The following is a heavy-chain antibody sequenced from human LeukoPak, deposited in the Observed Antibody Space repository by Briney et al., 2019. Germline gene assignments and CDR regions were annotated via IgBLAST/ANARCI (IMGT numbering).Heavy chain of an antibody. CDR3: AGLSRIAAAVPGAFDI. V-gene: IGHV1-46*01. Sequence: GASVKVSCKASGYTFTSYYMHWVRQAPGQGLEWMGIINPSGGSTSYAQKFQGRVTMTRDTSTSTVYMELSSLRSEDTAVYYCAGLSRIAAAVPGAFDIWGQGTMVTVSS. J-gene: IGHJ3*02. CDR1: GYTFTSYY. D-gene: IGHD6-13*01. CDR2: INPSGGST.